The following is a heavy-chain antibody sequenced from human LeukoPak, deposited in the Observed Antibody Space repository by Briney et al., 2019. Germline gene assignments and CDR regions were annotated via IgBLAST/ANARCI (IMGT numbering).Heavy chain of an antibody. V-gene: IGHV3-23*01. CDR1: GLAFTSNYA. Sequence: GGSLRLSCAASGLAFTSNYAMSWVRQGPGKELGWVSTITGTGTDTYYADSVKGRFTISRDISKNTLYLQMHSLRPEDTAVYYCTKARFGSGTYSAFDIWGQGTMVTVSS. D-gene: IGHD3-10*01. J-gene: IGHJ3*02. CDR2: ITGTGTDT. CDR3: TKARFGSGTYSAFDI.